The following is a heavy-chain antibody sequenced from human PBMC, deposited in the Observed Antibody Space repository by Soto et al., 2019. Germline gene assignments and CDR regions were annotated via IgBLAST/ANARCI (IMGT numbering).Heavy chain of an antibody. CDR3: AAAIVGAAASLDY. CDR2: IVVGSGNT. CDR1: GFTFTSSA. J-gene: IGHJ4*02. V-gene: IGHV1-58*01. Sequence: GASVKVSCKASGFTFTSSAVQWVRQARGQRLEWIGWIVVGSGNTSYAQKFQERVTITRDMSTSTAYMELSSLRSEDTAVYYCAAAIVGAAASLDYWGQGTLVTVSS. D-gene: IGHD1-26*01.